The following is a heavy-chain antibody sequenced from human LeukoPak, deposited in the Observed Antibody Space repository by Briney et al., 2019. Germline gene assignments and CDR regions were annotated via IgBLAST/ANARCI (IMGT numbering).Heavy chain of an antibody. D-gene: IGHD2-8*02. J-gene: IGHJ4*02. CDR1: RGSITPFQ. V-gene: IGHV4-4*07. CDR2: IRNTGSA. CDR3: ATGSYSGGFDK. Sequence: SETLSLTRAESRGSITPFQWSWIRQTARRRLEWIGLIRNTGSADYNPSLPSRVTLSIDTSTRQISLRLSSVTAAATPVYYCATGSYSGGFDKWGQGTLVIVSS.